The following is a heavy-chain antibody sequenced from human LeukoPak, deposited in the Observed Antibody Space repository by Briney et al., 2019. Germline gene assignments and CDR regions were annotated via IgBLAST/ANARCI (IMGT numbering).Heavy chain of an antibody. Sequence: PSGTLSLTCTVSGGSISSYYWSWIRQPPGKGLEWIGYIYYSGSTNYNPSLKSRVTISVDTSKNQFSPKLSSVTAADTAVYYCARDQSIVGATGADDAFDIWGQGTMVTVSS. V-gene: IGHV4-59*01. D-gene: IGHD1-26*01. CDR2: IYYSGST. CDR3: ARDQSIVGATGADDAFDI. J-gene: IGHJ3*02. CDR1: GGSISSYY.